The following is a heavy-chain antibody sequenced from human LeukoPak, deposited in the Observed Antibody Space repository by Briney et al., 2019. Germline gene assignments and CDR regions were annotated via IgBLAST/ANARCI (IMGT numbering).Heavy chain of an antibody. Sequence: GGSLRLSGAAAGFAFSSYGVHWVRQAPGKGLEWVAFIRYDGSNKYYADSVKGRFTISRDNSKNTLYLQMNSLRAEDTAVYYCAKDGRYCSSTSCYLYYYYYYYMDVWGKGTTVTVSS. CDR2: IRYDGSNK. J-gene: IGHJ6*03. D-gene: IGHD2-2*01. CDR1: GFAFSSYG. CDR3: AKDGRYCSSTSCYLYYYYYYYMDV. V-gene: IGHV3-30*02.